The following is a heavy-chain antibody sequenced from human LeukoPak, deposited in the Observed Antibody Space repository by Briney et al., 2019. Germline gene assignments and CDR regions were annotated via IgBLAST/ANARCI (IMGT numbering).Heavy chain of an antibody. Sequence: PSETLSLTCAVYGGSFSGYYWTWIRQPPGKGLEWIGEINHSGTTDYNPSLKSRVTISEDTSKNQFSLRLNSVTAADTAVYYCASRRDAYPDGLDYWGQGTLVTVSS. CDR1: GGSFSGYY. CDR2: INHSGTT. D-gene: IGHD5-24*01. V-gene: IGHV4-34*01. J-gene: IGHJ4*02. CDR3: ASRRDAYPDGLDY.